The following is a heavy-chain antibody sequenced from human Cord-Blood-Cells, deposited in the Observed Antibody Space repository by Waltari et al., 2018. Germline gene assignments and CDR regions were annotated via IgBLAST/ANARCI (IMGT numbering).Heavy chain of an antibody. Sequence: QLQLQESGPGLVKPSETLSLTCTVSGGSLSSSSYYWGWIRQPPGKGLEWIGSIYYSGVTYYNPSLKSRVTISVDTSKNHFSLKLSSVTAADTAVYYCARLATFGGVIVDYWGQGTLVTVSS. V-gene: IGHV4-39*01. CDR2: IYYSGVT. CDR1: GGSLSSSSYY. CDR3: ARLATFGGVIVDY. D-gene: IGHD3-16*02. J-gene: IGHJ4*02.